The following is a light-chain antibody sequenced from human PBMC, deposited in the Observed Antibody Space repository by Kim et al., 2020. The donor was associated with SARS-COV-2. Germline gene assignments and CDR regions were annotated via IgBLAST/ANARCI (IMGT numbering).Light chain of an antibody. V-gene: IGKV1-5*03. CDR1: QDVESF. CDR3: QHYRRFPYT. Sequence: SASVGNRVTITGRASQDVESFLAWYQQKPGKAPKLLIYKASTLEGGVPPRFSGSGSGTGFTLTISSLQPDDFATYYCQHYRRFPYTFGQGTKLEI. CDR2: KAS. J-gene: IGKJ2*01.